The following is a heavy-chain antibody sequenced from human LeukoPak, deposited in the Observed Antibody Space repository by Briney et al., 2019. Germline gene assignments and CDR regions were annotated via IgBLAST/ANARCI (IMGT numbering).Heavy chain of an antibody. J-gene: IGHJ4*02. Sequence: GGTLRLSCAASGFTFSSYGMSWVRQAPGKGLEWVSAISGSGGSTYYADSVKGRFTISRDNSKNTLYLQMNSLRAEDTAVYYCAKLSSGYSSSWYYFDYWGQGTLVTVSS. CDR2: ISGSGGST. V-gene: IGHV3-23*01. CDR3: AKLSSGYSSSWYYFDY. CDR1: GFTFSSYG. D-gene: IGHD6-13*01.